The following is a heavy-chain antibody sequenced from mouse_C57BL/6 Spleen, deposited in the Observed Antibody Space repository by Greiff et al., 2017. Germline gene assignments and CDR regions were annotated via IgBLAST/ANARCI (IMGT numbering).Heavy chain of an antibody. D-gene: IGHD2-1*01. J-gene: IGHJ3*01. CDR2: IDPETGGT. Sequence: QVQLQQSGAELVRPGASVTLSCKASGYTFTDYEMHWVKQTPVHGLEWIGAIDPETGGTAYNQKFKGKAILTADKSSSTAYMELRSLTSEDSAVYYCTREDIYYGNPRFAYWGQGTLVTVSA. CDR3: TREDIYYGNPRFAY. V-gene: IGHV1-15*01. CDR1: GYTFTDYE.